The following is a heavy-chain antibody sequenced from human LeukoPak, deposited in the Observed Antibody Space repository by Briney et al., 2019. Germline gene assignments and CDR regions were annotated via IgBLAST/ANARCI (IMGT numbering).Heavy chain of an antibody. CDR3: AKVPLAARPDYYYYYMDV. CDR1: GFTFSSYS. Sequence: GGSLRLSCAASGFTFSSYSMNWVRQAPGKGLEWVSSISSSSSYIYYADSVKGRFTISRDNAKNSLYLQMNSLRAEDTAVYYCAKVPLAARPDYYYYYMDVWGKGTTVTVSS. J-gene: IGHJ6*03. V-gene: IGHV3-21*01. CDR2: ISSSSSYI. D-gene: IGHD6-6*01.